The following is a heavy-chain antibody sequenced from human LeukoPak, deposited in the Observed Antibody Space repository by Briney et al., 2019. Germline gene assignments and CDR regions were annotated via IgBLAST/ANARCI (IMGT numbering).Heavy chain of an antibody. CDR3: ARDTSPSSGSTYFDAFDM. CDR1: EFTSGNDW. Sequence: PGGPLRLSFVSPEFTSGNDWRTGVRQPPGKGRGWVANKKRDGSQIHYADSVKGRFTISRDNTKLFLQMNSLRVEDTARYYCARDTSPSSGSTYFDAFDMWGQGTMVSVSS. D-gene: IGHD1-1*01. CDR2: KKRDGSQI. V-gene: IGHV3-7*01. J-gene: IGHJ3*02.